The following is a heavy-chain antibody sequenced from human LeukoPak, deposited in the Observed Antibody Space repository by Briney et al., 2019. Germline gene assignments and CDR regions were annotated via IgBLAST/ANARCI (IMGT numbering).Heavy chain of an antibody. CDR1: GFTFSSYA. J-gene: IGHJ4*02. D-gene: IGHD6-19*01. CDR3: ASMSAGSGWYDVRYYFDY. Sequence: PGGSLRLSCAASGFTFSSYAMSWVRQAPGKGLEWVSSISSSSSYIYYADSVKGRFTISRDNAKNSLYLQMNSLRAEDTAVYYCASMSAGSGWYDVRYYFDYWGQGTLVTVSS. V-gene: IGHV3-21*01. CDR2: ISSSSSYI.